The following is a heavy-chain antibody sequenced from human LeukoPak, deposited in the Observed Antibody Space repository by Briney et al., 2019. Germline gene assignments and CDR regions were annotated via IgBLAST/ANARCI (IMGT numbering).Heavy chain of an antibody. CDR1: GYTFTGYY. V-gene: IGHV1-69*13. CDR2: IIPIFGTA. D-gene: IGHD5-12*01. Sequence: SVKVSCKASGYTFTGYYMHWVRQAPGQGLEWMGGIIPIFGTANYAQKFQGRVTITADESTSTAYMELSSLRSEDTAVYYCAGGGYSGYEALPYYFDYWGQGTLVTVSS. J-gene: IGHJ4*02. CDR3: AGGGYSGYEALPYYFDY.